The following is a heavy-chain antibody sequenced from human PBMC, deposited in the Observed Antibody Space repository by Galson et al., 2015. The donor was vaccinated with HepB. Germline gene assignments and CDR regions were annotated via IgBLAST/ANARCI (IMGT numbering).Heavy chain of an antibody. CDR3: ARRAFGNYGYDY. D-gene: IGHD5-18*01. V-gene: IGHV1-3*01. CDR1: GYTFTNYF. CDR2: ISDVNGEK. J-gene: IGHJ4*02. Sequence: SVKVSCKASGYTFTNYFMHWVRQAPGQRPEWMGWISDVNGEKQYSQKLQGRVTITRDTSASTAYMELSALRSEDTAIYYCARRAFGNYGYDYWGQGTLVTVSS.